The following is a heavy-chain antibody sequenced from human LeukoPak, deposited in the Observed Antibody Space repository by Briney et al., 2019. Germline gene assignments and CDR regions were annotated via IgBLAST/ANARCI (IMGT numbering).Heavy chain of an antibody. J-gene: IGHJ4*02. D-gene: IGHD5-18*01. CDR2: INAGNGNT. CDR3: ARDSWGYSYGPDFDY. V-gene: IGHV1-3*01. Sequence: SVKVSCKASGYTFTSYAMHWVRQAPGQRLEWMGWINAGNGNTKYSQKFQGRVTITRDTSASTAYMELSSLRSEDTAVYYCARDSWGYSYGPDFDYWGQGTLVTVSS. CDR1: GYTFTSYA.